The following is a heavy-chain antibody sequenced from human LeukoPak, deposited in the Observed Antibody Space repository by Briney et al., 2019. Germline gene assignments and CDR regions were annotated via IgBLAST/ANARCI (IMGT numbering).Heavy chain of an antibody. CDR3: LGYCSGGSCYSGAH. CDR1: GFTFSTYA. V-gene: IGHV3-23*01. Sequence: GGSLRLSCAASGFTFSTYAMSWVRQAPGKGLEWVSTISTTGANTYYADSVQGRFTIYRDNSKNTQFLQMNSLRGEDTAVYYCLGYCSGGSCYSGAHWGQGTLVTVS. D-gene: IGHD2-15*01. J-gene: IGHJ4*02. CDR2: ISTTGANT.